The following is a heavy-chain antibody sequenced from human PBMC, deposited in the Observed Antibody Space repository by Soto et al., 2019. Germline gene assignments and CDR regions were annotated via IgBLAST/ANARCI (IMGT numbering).Heavy chain of an antibody. CDR1: GFTFTSSA. CDR3: AAEMVVAANIEVTGPFDY. J-gene: IGHJ4*02. Sequence: GASVKVSCKASGFTFTSSAVQWVRQAHGQRLEWIGWIVVGSGNTNYAQKFQERVTITRDMSTSTAYMELSSLRSEDTAVYYCAAEMVVAANIEVTGPFDYWGQGTLVTVSS. CDR2: IVVGSGNT. D-gene: IGHD2-15*01. V-gene: IGHV1-58*01.